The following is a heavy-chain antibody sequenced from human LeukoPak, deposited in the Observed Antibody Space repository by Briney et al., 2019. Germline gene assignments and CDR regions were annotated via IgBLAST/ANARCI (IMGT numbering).Heavy chain of an antibody. CDR2: IKQDGSEK. CDR1: GFTFSSYW. D-gene: IGHD3-3*01. Sequence: GGSLRLSCAASGFTFSSYWMSWVRQAPGKGREGVANIKQDGSEKYYVDSVKGRFTISRDNAKNSLYLQMNSLRAEDTAVYYCARDRKDFWSGYYTGTSWGFDYWGQGTLVTVSS. J-gene: IGHJ4*02. CDR3: ARDRKDFWSGYYTGTSWGFDY. V-gene: IGHV3-7*01.